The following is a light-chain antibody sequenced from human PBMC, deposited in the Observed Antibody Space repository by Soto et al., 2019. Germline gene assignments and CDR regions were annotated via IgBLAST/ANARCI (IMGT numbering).Light chain of an antibody. J-gene: IGLJ1*01. V-gene: IGLV2-14*03. CDR3: SSHTTRNTRV. Sequence: QSVLTQPASVSGSPGQSIAISCTGTSSDVGAYDFVSWYQQHPDKAPKLLIYEVSNRPSGVSDRFSGSKSVNTATLTISGLQAEYEADYYCSSHTTRNTRVFGTGTKVPVL. CDR1: SSDVGAYDF. CDR2: EVS.